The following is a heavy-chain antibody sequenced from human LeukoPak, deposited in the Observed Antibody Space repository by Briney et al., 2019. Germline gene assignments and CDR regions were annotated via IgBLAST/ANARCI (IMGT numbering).Heavy chain of an antibody. CDR2: IYSGGST. V-gene: IGHV3-53*01. D-gene: IGHD1-14*01. J-gene: IGHJ4*02. CDR1: GFTVSNNY. CDR3: AKESGENYFDY. Sequence: GGSLRLSCAASGFTVSNNYMNWVRQAPGKGLEWVSVIYSGGSTYYADSVKGRFTISRDNSKHTLYLQMNSLRAEDTAVYYCAKESGENYFDYWGQGTLVTVSS.